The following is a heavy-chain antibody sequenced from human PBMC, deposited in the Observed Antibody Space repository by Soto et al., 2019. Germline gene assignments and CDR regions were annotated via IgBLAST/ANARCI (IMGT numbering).Heavy chain of an antibody. V-gene: IGHV4-34*01. J-gene: IGHJ6*02. CDR3: ARDMGSSWYLGYYYYGMDV. D-gene: IGHD6-13*01. CDR1: AGSFSGYY. CDR2: INHSGST. Sequence: QVQLQQWGAGLLKPSETLSLTCAVYAGSFSGYYWSWIRQPPGKGLEWIGEINHSGSTNYNPSLKSRVTISVDTSKNQFSLKLSSVTAADTAVYYCARDMGSSWYLGYYYYGMDVWGQGTTVTVSS.